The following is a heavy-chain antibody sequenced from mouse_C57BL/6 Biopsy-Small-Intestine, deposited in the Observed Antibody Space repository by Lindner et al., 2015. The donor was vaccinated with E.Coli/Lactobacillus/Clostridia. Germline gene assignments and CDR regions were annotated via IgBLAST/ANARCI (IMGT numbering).Heavy chain of an antibody. J-gene: IGHJ2*01. V-gene: IGHV14-2*02. CDR1: GYKFSNYG. CDR2: ISGLNGDT. Sequence: SVKVSCKASGYKFSNYGFTWVRQAPGQGLEWVGWISGLNGDTKYAQKFQGRVTMTTDTSSTTSTTAYMDLSGLTSDDTAIYYCARDLGAVAGRGPFDYWGQGTLVTVSS. D-gene: IGHD3-1*01. CDR3: ARDLGAVAGRGPFDY.